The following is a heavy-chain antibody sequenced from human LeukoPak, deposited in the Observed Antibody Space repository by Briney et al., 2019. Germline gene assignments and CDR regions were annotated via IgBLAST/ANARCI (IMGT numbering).Heavy chain of an antibody. CDR2: ISGSGVST. CDR3: AKRHYDFWSGYQNQMYYFDY. Sequence: GGSLRLSCAASGFTFSSYAMSWVRQAPGKGLEGVSAISGSGVSTYYADSVKGRFTISRDNSKKTLYLQMNSLRAEDTAVYYCAKRHYDFWSGYQNQMYYFDYWGQGTLVTVSS. V-gene: IGHV3-23*01. D-gene: IGHD3-3*01. J-gene: IGHJ4*02. CDR1: GFTFSSYA.